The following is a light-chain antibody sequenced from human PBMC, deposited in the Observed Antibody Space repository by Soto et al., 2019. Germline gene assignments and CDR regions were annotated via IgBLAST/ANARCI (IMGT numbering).Light chain of an antibody. J-gene: IGLJ3*02. CDR1: SGHSNYA. Sequence: HLVLTQSPSASASLGASVKLTCTLSSGHSNYAIAWHQQQPEKGPRYLMRLNSDGSHNKGDGIPDRFSGSSSGAERYLIISSLQSEDEADYYCQTWGTGIVVFGGGTKLTVL. CDR3: QTWGTGIVV. CDR2: LNSDGSH. V-gene: IGLV4-69*01.